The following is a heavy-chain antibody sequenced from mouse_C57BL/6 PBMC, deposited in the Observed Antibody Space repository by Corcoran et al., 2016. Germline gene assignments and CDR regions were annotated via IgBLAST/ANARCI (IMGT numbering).Heavy chain of an antibody. V-gene: IGHV1-81*01. CDR3: ARRLPYSMDY. CDR1: GYTFTSYG. CDR2: IYLGSGNT. J-gene: IGHJ4*01. Sequence: VQLQQSGPELVKPGASVKISCKASGYTFTSYGISWVKQRTGQGLEWIGEIYLGSGNTYYNEKFKGKATLTADKSSSTAYMELRSLTSEDSAVYFCARRLPYSMDYWGQGTSVTVSS. D-gene: IGHD6-1*01.